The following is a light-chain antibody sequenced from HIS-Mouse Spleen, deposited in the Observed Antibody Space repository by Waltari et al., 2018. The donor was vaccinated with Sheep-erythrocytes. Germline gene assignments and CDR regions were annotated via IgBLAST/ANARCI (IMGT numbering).Light chain of an antibody. Sequence: DIQMTQSPSSLSASVGDRVTITCRASQSISSYLNWYQQKPGKAPKLLIYAASSLQSGVTSRFSGSGYGTDFTLTISSLQPEDFATYYCQQSYSTPQVTFGPGTKVDIK. CDR3: QQSYSTPQVT. J-gene: IGKJ3*01. CDR1: QSISSY. CDR2: AAS. V-gene: IGKV1-39*01.